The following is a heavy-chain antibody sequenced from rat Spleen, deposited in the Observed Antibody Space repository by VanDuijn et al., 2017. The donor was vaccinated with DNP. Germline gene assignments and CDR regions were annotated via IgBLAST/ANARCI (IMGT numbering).Heavy chain of an antibody. J-gene: IGHJ2*01. V-gene: IGHV5-46*01. CDR1: GFTFSRFP. Sequence: EVQLVESGGGLVQPGRSMKLSCAASGFTFSRFPMAWVRQAPTEGLEWVATISASGGSTYYRDSVKGRFTISRDNSKGTLYLQMNSLRSEDTATYYCARHERTTGLGFDYWGQGVMVTVSS. D-gene: IGHD1-6*01. CDR3: ARHERTTGLGFDY. CDR2: ISASGGST.